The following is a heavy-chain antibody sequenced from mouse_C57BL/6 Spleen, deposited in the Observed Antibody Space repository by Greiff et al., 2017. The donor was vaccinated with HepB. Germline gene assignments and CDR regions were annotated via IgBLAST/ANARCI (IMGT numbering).Heavy chain of an antibody. Sequence: QVQLKQPGAELVKPGASVKLSCKASGYTFTSYWMHWVKQRPGQGLEWIGMIHPNSGSTNYNEKFKSKATLTVDKSSSTAYMQLSSLTSEDSAVYYCARWAGNGYFDVWGTGTTVTVSS. V-gene: IGHV1-64*01. J-gene: IGHJ1*03. CDR2: IHPNSGST. CDR1: GYTFTSYW. D-gene: IGHD2-1*01. CDR3: ARWAGNGYFDV.